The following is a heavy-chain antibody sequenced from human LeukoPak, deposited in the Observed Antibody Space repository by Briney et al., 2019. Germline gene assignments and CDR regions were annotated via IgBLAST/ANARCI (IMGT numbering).Heavy chain of an antibody. D-gene: IGHD1-1*01. V-gene: IGHV1-2*06. Sequence: ASVKVSCKASGYTFTSYGISWVRQAPGQELGWMGRINPNSGGTNYAQKFQGRVTMTRDTSISTAYMELSRLRSDDTAVYYCARDWNDTFDYWGQGTLVTVSS. CDR1: GYTFTSYG. CDR2: INPNSGGT. J-gene: IGHJ4*02. CDR3: ARDWNDTFDY.